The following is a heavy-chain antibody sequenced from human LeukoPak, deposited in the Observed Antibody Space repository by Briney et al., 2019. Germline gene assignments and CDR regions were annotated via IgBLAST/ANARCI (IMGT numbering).Heavy chain of an antibody. Sequence: GESLKISCKGSGYSFTNYWIGWVRQMPGKGLEWMGMISPADSDTRYRPSFQGQVPISADKSISTAYLQWISLKASDTAISYCASDYGYPNNAFDVWGQGTMVKVSS. J-gene: IGHJ3*01. V-gene: IGHV5-51*01. CDR3: ASDYGYPNNAFDV. CDR1: GYSFTNYW. D-gene: IGHD4-17*01. CDR2: ISPADSDT.